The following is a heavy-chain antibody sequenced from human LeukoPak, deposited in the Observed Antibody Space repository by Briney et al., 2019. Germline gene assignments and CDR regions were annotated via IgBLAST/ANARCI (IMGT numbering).Heavy chain of an antibody. Sequence: SETLSLTCAVYGGSFSGYYWSWIRQPQGKGLEWIGEINHSGSTNYNPSLKSRVTISVDTSKNQFSLKLSSVTAADTAVYYCARVRVRYCSSTSCYADYYYYYGMDVWGQGTTVTVSS. J-gene: IGHJ6*02. D-gene: IGHD2-2*01. CDR2: INHSGST. CDR3: ARVRVRYCSSTSCYADYYYYYGMDV. CDR1: GGSFSGYY. V-gene: IGHV4-34*01.